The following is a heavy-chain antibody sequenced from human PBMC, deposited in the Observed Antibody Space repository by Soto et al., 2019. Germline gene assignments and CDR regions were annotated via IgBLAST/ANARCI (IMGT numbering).Heavy chain of an antibody. V-gene: IGHV1-46*01. CDR1: GYTFTSYY. CDR2: INPSGGST. CDR3: ARVLHYYDRSGFGGMDV. J-gene: IGHJ6*02. Sequence: QVQLVQSGAEVKKPGASVKVSCKASGYTFTSYYMHWVRQAPGQGLEWMGIINPSGGSTSYAQKFQGRVTMTRDTSSSTVYMERSSLRSEDTAVYYCARVLHYYDRSGFGGMDVWGQGTTVTVSS. D-gene: IGHD3-22*01.